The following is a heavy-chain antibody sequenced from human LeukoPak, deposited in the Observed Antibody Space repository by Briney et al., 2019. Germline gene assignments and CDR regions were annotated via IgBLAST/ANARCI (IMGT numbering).Heavy chain of an antibody. CDR3: ARDPSYCSSTSCYEDYGMDV. D-gene: IGHD2-2*01. Sequence: GGSLRLSCAASGFTFSSYWMSWVRQAPGKGLEWVANIKQDGSEKYYVDSVKGRFTISRDNAKNSLYLQMNSLRAEDTAVYYCARDPSYCSSTSCYEDYGMDVWGQGTTVTVSS. J-gene: IGHJ6*02. CDR1: GFTFSSYW. CDR2: IKQDGSEK. V-gene: IGHV3-7*01.